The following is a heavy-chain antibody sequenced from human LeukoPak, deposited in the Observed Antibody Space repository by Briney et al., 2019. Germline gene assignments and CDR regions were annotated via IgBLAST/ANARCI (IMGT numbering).Heavy chain of an antibody. D-gene: IGHD1-1*01. CDR1: GFSLTTRGVG. J-gene: IGHJ4*02. Sequence: SCPTLVNPTQTLTLTCTFSGFSLTTRGVGVGWIRQPPGKALEWLAFASCDDDNRYIPSLKNRVTVSKDTSKNQVVLTMTNMDPVDTATYYSAHRQHYYGSWNEEYFDSWGQGTLVTVSS. V-gene: IGHV2-5*02. CDR3: AHRQHYYGSWNEEYFDS. CDR2: ASCDDDN.